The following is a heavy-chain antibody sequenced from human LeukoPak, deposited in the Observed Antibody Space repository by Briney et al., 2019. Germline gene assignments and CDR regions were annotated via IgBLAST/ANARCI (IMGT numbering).Heavy chain of an antibody. CDR1: EFSVGSNY. Sequence: GGSLRLSCAASEFSVGSNYMTWVRQAPGKGLEWVSLIYSGGSTYYADSVKGRFTISRDNSKNTLYLQMNSLRAEDTAVYYCAKSGVVATKRYYYYYMDVWGKGTTVTISS. D-gene: IGHD5-12*01. J-gene: IGHJ6*03. CDR3: AKSGVVATKRYYYYYMDV. V-gene: IGHV3-53*01. CDR2: IYSGGST.